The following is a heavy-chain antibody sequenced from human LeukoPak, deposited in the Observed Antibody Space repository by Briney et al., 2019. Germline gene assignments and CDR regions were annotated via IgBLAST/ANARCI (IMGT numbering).Heavy chain of an antibody. CDR1: GFTVSSNY. D-gene: IGHD6-13*01. CDR3: ARRGAGTPSYYYGMDV. Sequence: GGSLRLSCAASGFTVSSNYMSWVRQAPGKGLEWVSVIYSGGSTYYADSVKGRFTISRDNSKNTLYLQMNSLRAEDTAVYYCARRGAGTPSYYYGMDVWGQGTTVTVSS. V-gene: IGHV3-53*01. CDR2: IYSGGST. J-gene: IGHJ6*02.